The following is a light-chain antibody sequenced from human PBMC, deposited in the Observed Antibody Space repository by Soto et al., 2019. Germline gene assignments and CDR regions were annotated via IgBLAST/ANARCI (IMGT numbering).Light chain of an antibody. J-gene: IGKJ4*01. CDR1: QPISSW. V-gene: IGKV1-5*01. Sequence: EIKMTQSPATLSASLGDRVTITCLSCQPISSWLALYHQVPGKAPKLLIYDASNLESGVPSRFSGSGSGTDFTLTIFSLQPEDFATYYCQQFYVYPSTFGGGTKVDI. CDR2: DAS. CDR3: QQFYVYPST.